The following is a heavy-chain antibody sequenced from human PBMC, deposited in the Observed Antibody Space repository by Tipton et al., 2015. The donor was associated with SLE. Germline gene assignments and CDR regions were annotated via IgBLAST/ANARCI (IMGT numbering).Heavy chain of an antibody. CDR2: IQQDGSEK. Sequence: GSLRLSCAASGFTFSSYWMSWVRQAPGKGLEWVANIQQDGSEKYFVDSVKGRFTISRDNAKNSLYLQMNSLRAEDTAVYYCARDCRIAARLYYFDYWGQGTLVTVSS. V-gene: IGHV3-7*03. CDR3: ARDCRIAARLYYFDY. D-gene: IGHD6-25*01. J-gene: IGHJ4*02. CDR1: GFTFSSYW.